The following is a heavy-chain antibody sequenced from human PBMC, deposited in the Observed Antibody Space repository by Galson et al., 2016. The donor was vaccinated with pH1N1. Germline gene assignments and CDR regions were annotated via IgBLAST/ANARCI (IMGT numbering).Heavy chain of an antibody. J-gene: IGHJ4*02. CDR1: GFTFTSYA. V-gene: IGHV3-30*04. D-gene: IGHD5-12*01. CDR3: ARDSEYSGHEGFH. CDR2: ILYDGTNE. Sequence: LRLSCAASGFTFTSYAMHWVRQAPSKGLEWVAVILYDGTNEYYADSVKGRFTISRDKTQSTVYLQMNSLRTEDTAVYYCARDSEYSGHEGFHWAQGTLVIVSS.